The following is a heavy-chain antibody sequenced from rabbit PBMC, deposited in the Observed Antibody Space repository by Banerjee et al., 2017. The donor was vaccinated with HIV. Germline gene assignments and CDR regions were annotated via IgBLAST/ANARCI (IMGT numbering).Heavy chain of an antibody. CDR3: ARTYAGGGGYGYGLNL. D-gene: IGHD6-1*01. V-gene: IGHV1S40*01. CDR1: GFSFSNKYV. Sequence: QSLEESGGDLVKPGGSLTLTCTASGFSFSNKYVMCWVRQAPGKGLEWIACINTSSGNTVYATWAKGRFTISKTSWTTVTLQMTSLTAADTATYFCARTYAGGGGYGYGLNLWGPGTLVTVS. CDR2: INTSSGNT. J-gene: IGHJ4*01.